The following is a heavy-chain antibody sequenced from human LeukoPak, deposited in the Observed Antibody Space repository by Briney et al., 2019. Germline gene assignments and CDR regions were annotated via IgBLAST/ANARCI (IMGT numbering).Heavy chain of an antibody. CDR3: ARDRRKNPNWFDP. Sequence: PSETLSLTCAVSGGSISSSNWWSWVRQPPGKGLEWIGEIYHSGSTNYNPSLKSRVTISVDKSKNQFSLKLSSVTAADTAVYYCARDRRKNPNWFDPWGQGTLVTVSS. J-gene: IGHJ5*02. V-gene: IGHV4-4*02. D-gene: IGHD1-14*01. CDR1: GGSISSSNW. CDR2: IYHSGST.